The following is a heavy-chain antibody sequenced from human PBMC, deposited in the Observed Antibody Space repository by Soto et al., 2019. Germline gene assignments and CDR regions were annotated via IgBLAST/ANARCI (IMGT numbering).Heavy chain of an antibody. CDR2: ISDRGTA. V-gene: IGHV4-31*11. D-gene: IGHD2-2*01. CDR3: ARGRTFYAP. Sequence: TAETLSLTCVVSVGSSNSGGYYWIWIRHHPGKGLEWIGSISDRGTAYYNPSLRSRISISIHTSKNQFSLKVRSVTAADAAVFYCARGRTFYAPWGQGTLVTVSS. J-gene: IGHJ5*02. CDR1: VGSSNSGGYY.